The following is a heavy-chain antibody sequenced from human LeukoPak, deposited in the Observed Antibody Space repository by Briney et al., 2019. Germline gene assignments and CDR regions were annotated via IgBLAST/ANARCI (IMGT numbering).Heavy chain of an antibody. V-gene: IGHV5-51*01. CDR2: IYPGDSVT. J-gene: IGHJ5*02. CDR3: ARHGYYDFWSGQNWFDP. Sequence: GGSLKISCKASGYSFSSFWIAWVRQMPGKGLEWMGIIYPGDSVTRYSPSFQGQVTISADKYITTAYLQWSSLKASDTAIYYCARHGYYDFWSGQNWFDPWGQGTLVTVSS. CDR1: GYSFSSFW. D-gene: IGHD3-3*01.